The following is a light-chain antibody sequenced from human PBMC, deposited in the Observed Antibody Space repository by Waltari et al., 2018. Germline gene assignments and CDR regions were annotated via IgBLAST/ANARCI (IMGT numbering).Light chain of an antibody. V-gene: IGKV4-1*01. J-gene: IGKJ2*01. CDR2: WAS. CDR1: LSVLYSSNNKNY. CDR3: QQYYSALRGT. Sequence: DIVMTQSPDSLAVSLGERATINCKSSLSVLYSSNNKNYLAWYQQKPGQPPKLLIYWASTRESGVPARFSGSGSGTDFTLTISSLQAEDVAVYYCQQYYSALRGTFGPGTKLEIK.